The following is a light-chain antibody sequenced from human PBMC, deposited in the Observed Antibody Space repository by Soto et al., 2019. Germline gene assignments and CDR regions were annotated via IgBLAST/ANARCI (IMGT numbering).Light chain of an antibody. J-gene: IGKJ2*01. CDR1: QDISRY. Sequence: DIQMTQSPSSLSASVGDRVTITCQASQDISRYLSWHQQKPGEAPRLLIHEASNLETGVPSRFSGTGSGKDFAFTISSLQPEDIATYYCQQYDNLQYTFGQGTKLEIK. V-gene: IGKV1-33*01. CDR2: EAS. CDR3: QQYDNLQYT.